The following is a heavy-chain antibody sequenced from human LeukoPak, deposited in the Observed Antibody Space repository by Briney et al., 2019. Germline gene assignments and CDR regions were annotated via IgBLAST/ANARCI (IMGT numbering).Heavy chain of an antibody. D-gene: IGHD1-1*01. CDR1: GYTFSNYG. CDR2: ITAYNGNR. CDR3: ARDNDKVVDH. Sequence: ASVNVSCKTSGYTFSNYGISWVRQAPGQGLEWMGWITAYNGNRLYAQRFQGRITLTTDTSTSTSYMELRSLEYDDTAIYYCARDNDKVVDHWGQGTLVTVSS. J-gene: IGHJ4*01. V-gene: IGHV1-18*01.